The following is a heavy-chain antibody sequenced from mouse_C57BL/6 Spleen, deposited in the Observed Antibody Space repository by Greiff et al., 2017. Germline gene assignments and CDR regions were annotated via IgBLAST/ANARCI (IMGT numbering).Heavy chain of an antibody. D-gene: IGHD2-4*01. V-gene: IGHV1-7*01. CDR1: GYTFTSYW. J-gene: IGHJ3*01. Sequence: VQLQQSGAELVKPGASVKLSCKASGYTFTSYWMHWVKQRPGQGLEWIGYINPSSGYTKYNQKFKGKATLTADKSSSTAYLQLSRLTSEDSAVYSCASVLFYDYDGAWFAYWGPGTLVTVSA. CDR2: INPSSGYT. CDR3: ASVLFYDYDGAWFAY.